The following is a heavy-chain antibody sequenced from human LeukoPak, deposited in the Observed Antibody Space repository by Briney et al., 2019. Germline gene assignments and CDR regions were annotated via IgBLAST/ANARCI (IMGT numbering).Heavy chain of an antibody. CDR3: AREFYYASGSYLPDY. Sequence: GGSLRLSCAASGFTFSSYAMHWVRQAPGKGLEWVAVISYDGSNKYYADSVKGRFTISRDNSKNTLYLQVNSLRAEDTAVYYCAREFYYASGSYLPDYWGQGTLVTVSS. CDR1: GFTFSSYA. D-gene: IGHD3-10*01. CDR2: ISYDGSNK. V-gene: IGHV3-30*04. J-gene: IGHJ4*02.